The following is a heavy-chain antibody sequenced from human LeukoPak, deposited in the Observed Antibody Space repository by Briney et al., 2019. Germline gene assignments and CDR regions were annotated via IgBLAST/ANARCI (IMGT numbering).Heavy chain of an antibody. Sequence: PGGSLRLSCAASGFTFSSYRMNWVRQAPGKGLEWVSYISSSSSTIYYADSVKGRFTISRDNAKNSLYLQMNSLRDEDTAVYYCARATLGKSDYFDYWGQGTLVTVSS. J-gene: IGHJ4*02. V-gene: IGHV3-48*02. CDR2: ISSSSSTI. D-gene: IGHD3-16*01. CDR3: ARATLGKSDYFDY. CDR1: GFTFSSYR.